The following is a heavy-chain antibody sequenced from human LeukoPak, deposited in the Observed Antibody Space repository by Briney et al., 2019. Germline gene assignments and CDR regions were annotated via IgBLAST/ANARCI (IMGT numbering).Heavy chain of an antibody. Sequence: GGSLRLSCAASGFTFSSYSMNWVRQAPGKGLEWVSSISSSSSYIYYADSVKGRFTISRDNAKNSLYLQMNSLRAEDTAVYYCARLDRYDYGDARERYYYYMDVWGKGTTVTVSS. V-gene: IGHV3-21*01. J-gene: IGHJ6*03. CDR3: ARLDRYDYGDARERYYYYMDV. CDR1: GFTFSSYS. CDR2: ISSSSSYI. D-gene: IGHD4-17*01.